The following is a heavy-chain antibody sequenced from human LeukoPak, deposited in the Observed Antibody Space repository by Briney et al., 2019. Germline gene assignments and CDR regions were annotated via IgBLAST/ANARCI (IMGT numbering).Heavy chain of an antibody. CDR3: ARGRSYYCDSSGYGPGDYYYYYMDV. J-gene: IGHJ6*03. CDR2: MNPNSGNT. D-gene: IGHD3-22*01. CDR1: GYTFTSYD. Sequence: ASVKVSCKASGYTFTSYDINWVRQATGQGLEWMGWMNPNSGNTGYAQKFQGRVTITRNTSISTAYMELSSLRSEDTAVYYCARGRSYYCDSSGYGPGDYYYYYMDVWGKGTTVTISS. V-gene: IGHV1-8*03.